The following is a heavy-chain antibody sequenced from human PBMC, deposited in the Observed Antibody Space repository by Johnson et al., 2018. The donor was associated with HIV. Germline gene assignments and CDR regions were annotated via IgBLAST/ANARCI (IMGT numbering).Heavy chain of an antibody. CDR3: ARVGISDYDLAAFDS. CDR1: GFTFNTYA. J-gene: IGHJ3*02. V-gene: IGHV3-30-3*01. Sequence: QVQLVESGGGVVQPGRSLRLSCAASGFTFNTYAMHWVRQAPGKGLQWVALMSYDGIKKYYADSVKGRFTISGDSSKNTVFLQMNSLRVEDTAVYFCARVGISDYDLAAFDSWGQGTMVTVSS. D-gene: IGHD3-3*01. CDR2: MSYDGIKK.